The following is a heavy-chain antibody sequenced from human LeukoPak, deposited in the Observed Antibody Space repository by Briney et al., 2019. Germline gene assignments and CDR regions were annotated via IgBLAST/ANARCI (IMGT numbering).Heavy chain of an antibody. CDR1: GYTFAGSY. CDR3: ARYIGGSGWC. V-gene: IGHV1-2*06. D-gene: IGHD3-16*01. J-gene: IGHJ4*02. Sequence: ASVKVSCKTSGYTFAGSYVHWVRQAPGQGLEWMGRIDVNSGDTYLAQKFQGRVTLTRDTSISTDYLELSSLNSDDSAVYYCARYIGGSGWCWGQGALVTVSS. CDR2: IDVNSGDT.